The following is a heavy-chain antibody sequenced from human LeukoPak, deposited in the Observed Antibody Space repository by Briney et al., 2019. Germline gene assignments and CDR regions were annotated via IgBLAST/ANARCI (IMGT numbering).Heavy chain of an antibody. CDR3: AKDRLSTPTAPRFDP. J-gene: IGHJ5*02. CDR2: ISYDGSKK. D-gene: IGHD4-23*01. V-gene: IGHV3-30*18. CDR1: GFTFNIYA. Sequence: PGRSLRLSCAASGFTFNIYAMHWVRQAPGKGLEWVALISYDGSKKYYADSVKGRFTISRDNSESTLYLQMNSLRAEDTALYYCAKDRLSTPTAPRFDPWGQGTQVTVSS.